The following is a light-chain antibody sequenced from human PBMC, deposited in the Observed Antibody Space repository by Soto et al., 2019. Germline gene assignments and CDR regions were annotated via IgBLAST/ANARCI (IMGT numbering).Light chain of an antibody. Sequence: QSVLTQPASVSGSPGQSITISCTGTSSDVGGYNYVSWYQQHPGIAPKLLIYGVTNRPSGVSTRFSGSKSGNTASLTISGLQAEDEADYHCSSYTSASTLLYIFGTGTKRTVL. CDR1: SSDVGGYNY. CDR2: GVT. CDR3: SSYTSASTLLYI. V-gene: IGLV2-14*01. J-gene: IGLJ1*01.